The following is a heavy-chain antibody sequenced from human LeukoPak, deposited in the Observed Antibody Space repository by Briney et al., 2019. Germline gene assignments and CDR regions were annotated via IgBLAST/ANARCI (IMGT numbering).Heavy chain of an antibody. CDR1: DDSIRSYY. Sequence: SETLSLTCTVSDDSIRSYYWNWIRQAPGKALEWIGHIHNNGDTAYNFSLKSRVTISMDTSKNQFSLKLSSVTAADTAVYYCGRWGYFDSGNYFVVDYWGRGTVVTVSS. CDR3: GRWGYFDSGNYFVVDY. CDR2: IHNNGDT. V-gene: IGHV4-59*01. D-gene: IGHD3-22*01. J-gene: IGHJ4*02.